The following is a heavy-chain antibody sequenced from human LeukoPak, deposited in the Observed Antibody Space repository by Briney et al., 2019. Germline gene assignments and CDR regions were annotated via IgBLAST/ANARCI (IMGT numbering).Heavy chain of an antibody. V-gene: IGHV3-53*01. CDR3: ARGLSTGNTGYYFDY. D-gene: IGHD2-8*02. J-gene: IGHJ4*02. CDR2: ISSGGST. CDR1: GFTVTGNY. Sequence: GGSLRLSCAAPGFTVTGNYMSWVRQAPGKGLEWVSVISSGGSTYYADSVKGRFTISRDSSNNILYLQMHSLRAEDTAVYYCARGLSTGNTGYYFDYWGQGTLVTVSS.